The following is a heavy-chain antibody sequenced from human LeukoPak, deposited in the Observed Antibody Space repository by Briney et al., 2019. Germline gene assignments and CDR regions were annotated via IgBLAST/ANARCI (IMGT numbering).Heavy chain of an antibody. CDR1: GFSLSTSGVG. Sequence: SGPTLVKPTQTLTLTCSYSGFSLSTSGVGVGWIRQPPGKGLEWLALIYWDDDKRYSPSLKSRLTITKDTSKNQVVLTMTNMDPVDTATYYCALWFGEPYYFDYWGQGTLVTVSS. D-gene: IGHD3-10*01. J-gene: IGHJ4*02. V-gene: IGHV2-5*02. CDR3: ALWFGEPYYFDY. CDR2: IYWDDDK.